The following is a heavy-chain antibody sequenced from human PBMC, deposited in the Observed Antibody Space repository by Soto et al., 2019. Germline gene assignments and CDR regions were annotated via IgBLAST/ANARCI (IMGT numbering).Heavy chain of an antibody. D-gene: IGHD3-10*01. CDR1: GGTFSSYA. CDR2: IIPIFGTA. CDR3: ATPDGSGSWYFDY. V-gene: IGHV1-69*13. Sequence: GASVKVCCKASGGTFSSYAMSWVRQAPGQGLEWMGGIIPIFGTANYAQKFQGRVTITADESTSTAYMELSSLRSEDTAVYYCATPDGSGSWYFDYWGQGTLVTVSS. J-gene: IGHJ4*02.